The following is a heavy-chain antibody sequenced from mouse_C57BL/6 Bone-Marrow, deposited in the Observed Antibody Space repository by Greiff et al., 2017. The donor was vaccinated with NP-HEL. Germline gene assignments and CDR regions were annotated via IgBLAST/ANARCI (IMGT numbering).Heavy chain of an antibody. D-gene: IGHD2-4*01. CDR1: GYTFTSYW. V-gene: IGHV1-55*01. CDR2: IYPGSGST. J-gene: IGHJ4*01. CDR3: ARNYDYGEGYAMDY. Sequence: VQLQESGAELVKPGASVKMSCKASGYTFTSYWITWVKQRPGQGLEWIGDIYPGSGSTNYNEKFKSKATLTVDTSSSTAYMQLSSLTSEDSAVYYCARNYDYGEGYAMDYWGQGTSVTVSS.